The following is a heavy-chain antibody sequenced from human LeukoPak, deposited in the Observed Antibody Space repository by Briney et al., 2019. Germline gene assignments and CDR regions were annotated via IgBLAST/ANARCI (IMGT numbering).Heavy chain of an antibody. D-gene: IGHD6-13*01. Sequence: TGGSLRLFCAASGFTFSSYAMHWVRQAPGKGLEWVAVISYDGSNKYYADSVKGRFTISRDNSKNTLYLQMNSLRAEDTAVYYCARDVAAYDYWGQGTLVTVSS. CDR1: GFTFSSYA. J-gene: IGHJ4*02. CDR2: ISYDGSNK. V-gene: IGHV3-30*01. CDR3: ARDVAAYDY.